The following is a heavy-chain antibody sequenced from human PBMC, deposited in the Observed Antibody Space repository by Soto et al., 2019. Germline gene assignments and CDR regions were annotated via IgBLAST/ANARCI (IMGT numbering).Heavy chain of an antibody. Sequence: SETLSLTCTVSGESISSYYWSWIRQPAGKGLEWIGRIYISGSTDYNPSLKSRVSMSVDRSKNQFSLRLTSVTAADTAVYYCARGSDVDTAMDFWGQGTLVTVSS. CDR3: ARGSDVDTAMDF. D-gene: IGHD5-18*01. CDR2: IYISGST. J-gene: IGHJ4*02. V-gene: IGHV4-4*07. CDR1: GESISSYY.